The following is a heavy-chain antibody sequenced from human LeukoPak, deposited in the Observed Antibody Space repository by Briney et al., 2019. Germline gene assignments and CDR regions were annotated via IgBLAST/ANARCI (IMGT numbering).Heavy chain of an antibody. CDR1: GGSFSGYY. CDR2: ITHSGST. Sequence: SETLSLTCAVYGGSFSGYYWSWIRQPPGKGLEWIGEITHSGSTNYNPSLKSRVTISVDTSKHQFSLKLSSVTAADTAVYYCARGPYNYGSGTYYFDYWGQGTLVSVSS. CDR3: ARGPYNYGSGTYYFDY. V-gene: IGHV4-34*01. J-gene: IGHJ4*02. D-gene: IGHD3-10*01.